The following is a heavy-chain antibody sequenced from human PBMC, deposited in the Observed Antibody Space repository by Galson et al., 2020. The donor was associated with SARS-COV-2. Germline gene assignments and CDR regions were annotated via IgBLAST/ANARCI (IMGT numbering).Heavy chain of an antibody. J-gene: IGHJ6*02. CDR1: GFTFSSYS. V-gene: IGHV3-21*01. CDR2: ISSSSSYI. D-gene: IGHD3-10*01. CDR3: ASLFGFGEFKNEKYYYYYGMDV. Sequence: GESLKISCAASGFTFSSYSMNWVRQAPGKGLEWVSSISSSSSYIYYADSVKGRFTISRDNAKNSLYLQMNSLRAEDTAVYYCASLFGFGEFKNEKYYYYYGMDVWGQGTTGTVSS.